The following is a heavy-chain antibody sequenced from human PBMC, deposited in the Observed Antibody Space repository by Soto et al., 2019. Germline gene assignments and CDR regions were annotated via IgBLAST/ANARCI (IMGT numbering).Heavy chain of an antibody. CDR1: GYTFTSYD. Sequence: ALLKVACNASGYTFTSYDINLVRKDTGQGLEWTGWMNPNSGNTGYAQKFQGRVTMTRNTSISTAYMELSSLRSEDTAVYYCARGLIAARPQGLYYYYYMDVWGKGTTVTVSS. CDR2: MNPNSGNT. J-gene: IGHJ6*03. V-gene: IGHV1-8*01. CDR3: ARGLIAARPQGLYYYYYMDV. D-gene: IGHD6-6*01.